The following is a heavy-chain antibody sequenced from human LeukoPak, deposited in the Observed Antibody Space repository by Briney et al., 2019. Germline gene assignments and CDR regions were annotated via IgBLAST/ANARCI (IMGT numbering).Heavy chain of an antibody. J-gene: IGHJ5*02. Sequence: GESLKISCKGSGYSFTSYWIGWVRQMPGKGLEWMGIIYPGDSDTRYSPSFQGQVTISADKSISTAYLQWSSLKASDTAMYYCARAPSYDFWSGYSSPHYNWFDPWGQGTLVTVSS. CDR2: IYPGDSDT. CDR1: GYSFTSYW. V-gene: IGHV5-51*01. CDR3: ARAPSYDFWSGYSSPHYNWFDP. D-gene: IGHD3-3*01.